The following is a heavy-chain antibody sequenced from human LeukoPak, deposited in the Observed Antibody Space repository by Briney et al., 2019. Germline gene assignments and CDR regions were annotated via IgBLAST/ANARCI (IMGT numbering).Heavy chain of an antibody. D-gene: IGHD5-18*01. CDR3: ARDVDTAMVRRGNAFDI. CDR1: GFTFSSYS. V-gene: IGHV3-48*01. J-gene: IGHJ3*02. Sequence: PGGSLRLSFAASGFTFSSYSMNWVRQAPGKGLEWVSYISSSSSTIYYADSVKGRFTISRDNSKNTLYLQMNSLRAEDTAVYYCARDVDTAMVRRGNAFDIWGQGTMVTVSS. CDR2: ISSSSSTI.